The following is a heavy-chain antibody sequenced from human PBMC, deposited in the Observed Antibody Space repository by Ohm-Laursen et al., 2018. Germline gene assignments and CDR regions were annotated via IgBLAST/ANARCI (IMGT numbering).Heavy chain of an antibody. D-gene: IGHD1-20*01. V-gene: IGHV4-59*08. J-gene: IGHJ4*02. Sequence: SQTLSLTCTVSGGSISSYYWSWIRQPPGKGLEWIGYIYYSGSTNYNPSLKSRVTISVDTSKNQFSLKLSSVAAADTAVYYCARSPYNWNDSPTFDYWGQGTLVTVSS. CDR3: ARSPYNWNDSPTFDY. CDR1: GGSISSYY. CDR2: IYYSGST.